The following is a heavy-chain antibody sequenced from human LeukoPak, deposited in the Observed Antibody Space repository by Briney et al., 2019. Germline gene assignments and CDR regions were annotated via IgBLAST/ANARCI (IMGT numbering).Heavy chain of an antibody. CDR3: ARGQLRLSN. CDR1: GGSFSGYY. D-gene: IGHD6-25*01. J-gene: IGHJ4*02. V-gene: IGHV4-34*01. CDR2: INHSGST. Sequence: PSETLSLTCAVYGGSFSGYYWSWIRQPPGKGLEWIWEINHSGSTNYNPSLKSQVTISVDTSKNQFSLKLSSVTAADTAVYYCARGQLRLSNWGQGSLVIVSS.